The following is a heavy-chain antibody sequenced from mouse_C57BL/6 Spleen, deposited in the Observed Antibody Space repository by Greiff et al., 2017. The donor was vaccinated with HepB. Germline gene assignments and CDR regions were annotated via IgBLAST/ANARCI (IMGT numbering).Heavy chain of an antibody. CDR3: ARSDYDSDAWFAY. CDR2: IDPSDSDT. CDR1: GYTFTSYW. Sequence: QVQLQQPGAELVRHGSSVKLSCKASGYTFTSYWMHWVTQRPIQGLEWIGNIDPSDSDTHYHQKFKQKATLTVDKSSSTAYMQLSSLTSEDSAVYDGARSDYDSDAWFAYWGQGTLVTVAA. D-gene: IGHD2-4*01. V-gene: IGHV1-52*01. J-gene: IGHJ3*01.